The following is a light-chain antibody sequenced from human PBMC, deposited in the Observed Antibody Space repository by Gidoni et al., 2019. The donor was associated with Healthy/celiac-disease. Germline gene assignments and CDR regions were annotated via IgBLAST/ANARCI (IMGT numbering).Light chain of an antibody. V-gene: IGKV4-1*01. CDR1: QSVLYSSNNKNY. J-gene: IGKJ1*01. CDR2: CAS. Sequence: DIVMTQSPDSLAVSLGERDTINCKSSQSVLYSSNNKNYLAWYQQKPGQPPKLLIYCASTRESGVPDRFSGSGSGTDFTLTISSLQAEDVAVYYCQQYYRTPWTFGQGTKVEIK. CDR3: QQYYRTPWT.